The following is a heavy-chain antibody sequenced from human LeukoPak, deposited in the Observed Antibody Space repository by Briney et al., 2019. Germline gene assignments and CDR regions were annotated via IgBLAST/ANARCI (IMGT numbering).Heavy chain of an antibody. Sequence: TGGSLRLSCAASGFTVSSNYMSWVRQAPGKGLEWVSVIYSGGSTYYADSVKGRFTISRHNSKNTLYLQMNSLRAEDTAVYYCARLPTVVKKGYYGMDVWGQGTTVTVSS. CDR1: GFTVSSNY. J-gene: IGHJ6*02. D-gene: IGHD4-23*01. CDR3: ARLPTVVKKGYYGMDV. V-gene: IGHV3-53*04. CDR2: IYSGGST.